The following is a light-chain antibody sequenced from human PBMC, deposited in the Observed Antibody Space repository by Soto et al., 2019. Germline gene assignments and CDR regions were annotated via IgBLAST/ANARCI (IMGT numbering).Light chain of an antibody. CDR1: RTISSW. CDR3: QQYNSYWT. Sequence: DIQMTQSPSSLSASVGDRVTITCRASRTISSWLAWYQQKPGKAPKLLIYDASSLESGVPSRFSGSGSGTEFTLTISSLQPDDFATYYCQQYNSYWTFGQGTKV. J-gene: IGKJ1*01. V-gene: IGKV1-5*01. CDR2: DAS.